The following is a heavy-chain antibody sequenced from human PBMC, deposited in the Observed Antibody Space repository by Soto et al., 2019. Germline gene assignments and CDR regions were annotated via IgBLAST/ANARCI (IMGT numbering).Heavy chain of an antibody. D-gene: IGHD1-26*01. J-gene: IGHJ4*02. CDR1: GGSMNSEGYY. Sequence: SETLSLTCTVSGGSMNSEGYYWSWIRQPPGKGLEWIGYIFYSVSTYYNPSLKSRITISVDTSKNQFSLKLSSVTAADTAVFYCARTRAKGGTFFFDNWGQGTVVTVSS. CDR2: IFYSVST. CDR3: ARTRAKGGTFFFDN. V-gene: IGHV4-30-4*01.